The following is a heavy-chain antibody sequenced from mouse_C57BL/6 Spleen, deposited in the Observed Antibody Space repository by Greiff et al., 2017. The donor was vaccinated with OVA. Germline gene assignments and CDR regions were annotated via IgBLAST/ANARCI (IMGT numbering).Heavy chain of an antibody. CDR1: GYTFTSYG. J-gene: IGHJ1*03. V-gene: IGHV1-81*01. CDR3: ARSFITTVVATNYWYFDV. Sequence: VQLQQSGAELARPGASVKLSCKASGYTFTSYGISWVKQRTGQGLEWIGEIYPRSGNTYYNEKFKGKATLTADKSSSTAYMELRSLTSEDSAVYFCARSFITTVVATNYWYFDVWGTGTTVTVSS. CDR2: IYPRSGNT. D-gene: IGHD1-1*01.